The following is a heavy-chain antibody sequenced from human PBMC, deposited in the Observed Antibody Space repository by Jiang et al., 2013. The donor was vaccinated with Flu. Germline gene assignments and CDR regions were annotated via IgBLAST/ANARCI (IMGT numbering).Heavy chain of an antibody. D-gene: IGHD5-12*01. Sequence: SGAEVKKPGASVKVSCKASGYTFTNYAMHWVRQAPGQRLEWMGYINAGNGYTKYSQKFQDRVTITSDTSASTAYMELSSLRSEDTAVYYCAILSSEIVATYDGGYWGQGTLVTVSS. CDR2: INAGNGYT. J-gene: IGHJ4*02. CDR1: GYTFTNYA. CDR3: AILSSEIVATYDGGY. V-gene: IGHV1-3*01.